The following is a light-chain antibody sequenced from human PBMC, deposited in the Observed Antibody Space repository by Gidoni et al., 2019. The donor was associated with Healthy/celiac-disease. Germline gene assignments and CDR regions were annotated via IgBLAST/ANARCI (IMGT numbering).Light chain of an antibody. J-gene: IGKJ4*01. Sequence: DIQMTQSPSSLSASVGDRVTITCRASQSISSYLNWYQQKPGKAPKLLIYAASSLQSEVPSRFSGSGSGTDFTFTISSLQPADFATYYCQQSYSTPLTFGGGTKVEIK. CDR1: QSISSY. CDR2: AAS. V-gene: IGKV1-39*01. CDR3: QQSYSTPLT.